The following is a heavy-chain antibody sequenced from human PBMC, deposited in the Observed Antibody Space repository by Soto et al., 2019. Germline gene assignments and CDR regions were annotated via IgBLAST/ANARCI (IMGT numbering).Heavy chain of an antibody. J-gene: IGHJ4*02. D-gene: IGHD1-26*01. Sequence: SLKVSCKASGCTFTSYGISWVRQAPGQGLEWMGGISPIYANANYAQKFQGRVTMTADESTSTAYMELSSLRSEDTAVYYCASSSGRATALRFDYWGQGTLVTVSS. CDR3: ASSSGRATALRFDY. CDR2: ISPIYANA. V-gene: IGHV1-69*13. CDR1: GCTFTSYG.